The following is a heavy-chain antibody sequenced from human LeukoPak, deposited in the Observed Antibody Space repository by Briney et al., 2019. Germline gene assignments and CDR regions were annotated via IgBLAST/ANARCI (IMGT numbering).Heavy chain of an antibody. CDR1: GYTLTELS. V-gene: IGHV1-24*01. Sequence: GASVKVSCKVSGYTLTELSMHWVRQAPGKGLEWMGGFDPEDGETIYAQKFQGRVTMTEDTSTDTAYMELSSLRSEDTAVYYCATVVIASPYYYMDVWGKGTTVTVSS. CDR2: FDPEDGET. CDR3: ATVVIASPYYYMDV. J-gene: IGHJ6*03. D-gene: IGHD2-21*01.